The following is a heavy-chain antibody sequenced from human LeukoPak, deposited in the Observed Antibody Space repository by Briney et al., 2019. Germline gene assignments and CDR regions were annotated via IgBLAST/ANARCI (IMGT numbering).Heavy chain of an antibody. CDR1: GFTFSNHA. V-gene: IGHV3-30-3*01. Sequence: GGSLRLSCAASGFTFSNHAMHWVRQTPGKGLEWVAVISFDATKKYYADSVKGRFTVSRDNFKNTLYLQMNSLRAEDMVIYYCARNSASDYYFDYWGQGTLVTVSS. J-gene: IGHJ4*02. D-gene: IGHD2-21*02. CDR3: ARNSASDYYFDY. CDR2: ISFDATKK.